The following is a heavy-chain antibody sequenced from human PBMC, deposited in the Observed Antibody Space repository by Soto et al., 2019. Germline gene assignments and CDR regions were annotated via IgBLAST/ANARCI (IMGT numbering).Heavy chain of an antibody. CDR2: INPSGGIT. D-gene: IGHD2-2*01. CDR3: ARGISTTRYYYYYGMDV. CDR1: GYTLTSYY. J-gene: IGHJ6*02. Sequence: ASVKVSCKASGYTLTSYYLHWVRQAPGQGPEWMGIINPSGGITNDAQKFQDRVTMTSDTSTSTVYMELSSLRYEDTAGYYCARGISTTRYYYYYGMDVWGQGTTVTVSS. V-gene: IGHV1-46*01.